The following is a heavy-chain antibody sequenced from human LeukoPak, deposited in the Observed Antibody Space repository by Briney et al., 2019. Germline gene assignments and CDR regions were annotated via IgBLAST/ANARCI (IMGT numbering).Heavy chain of an antibody. CDR3: ARAYSAYWYSAY. Sequence: GESLRLSCAASGFTFSNYAVHWVRQAPGKGPEWVAVISGDGSRIHHADSVKGRFTISRDNSKNTLYLQMNSLRTEDTAVYYCARAYSAYWYSAYWGQGALVTVSS. CDR1: GFTFSNYA. D-gene: IGHD1-26*01. J-gene: IGHJ4*02. CDR2: ISGDGSRI. V-gene: IGHV3-30*04.